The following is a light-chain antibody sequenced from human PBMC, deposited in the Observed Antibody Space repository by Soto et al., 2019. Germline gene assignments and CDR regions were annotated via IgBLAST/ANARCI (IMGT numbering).Light chain of an antibody. CDR1: QSISTW. CDR3: QQYDSYPFT. J-gene: IGKJ3*01. V-gene: IGKV1-5*03. CDR2: TAS. Sequence: DIQMTQSPSTLSASVGDRVTITCRASQSISTWLAWYQQRPGEAPKLLIYTASGLESGVPSRFSGSGSGTEFTLTISSLQPDDVATYYCQQYDSYPFTFGPGTTVHIK.